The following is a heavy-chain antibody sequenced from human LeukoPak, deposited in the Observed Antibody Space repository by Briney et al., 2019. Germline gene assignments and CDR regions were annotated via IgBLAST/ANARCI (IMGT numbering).Heavy chain of an antibody. CDR1: GGSFSGYY. D-gene: IGHD2-2*01. J-gene: IGHJ5*02. CDR2: INHSGST. V-gene: IGHV4-34*01. CDR3: AREALIVVVPAATIGRGIDWFDP. Sequence: PSETLSLTCAVYGGSFSGYYWSWIRQPPGKGLEWIGEINHSGSTNYNPSLKSRVTISVDTSKNQFSQKLSSVTAADTAVCYCAREALIVVVPAATIGRGIDWFDPWGQGTLVTVSS.